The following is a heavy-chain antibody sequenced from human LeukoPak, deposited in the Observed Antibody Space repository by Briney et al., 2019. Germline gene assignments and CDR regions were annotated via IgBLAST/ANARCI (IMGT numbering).Heavy chain of an antibody. CDR2: INHSGST. CDR3: ARGGDSGLEYYYGMDV. J-gene: IGHJ6*02. CDR1: GGSFSGYY. V-gene: IGHV4-34*01. Sequence: PSETLSLTCAVYGGSFSGYYWSWIRQPPGKGLEWIGEINHSGSTNYNPSLKSRVTISVDTSKNQFSLKLSSVTAADTAVYYCARGGDSGLEYYYGMDVWGQGTTVTVS. D-gene: IGHD3-16*01.